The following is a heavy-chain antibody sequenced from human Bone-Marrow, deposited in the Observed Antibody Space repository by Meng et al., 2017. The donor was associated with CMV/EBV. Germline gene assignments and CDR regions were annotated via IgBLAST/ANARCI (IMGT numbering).Heavy chain of an antibody. V-gene: IGHV3-21*01. CDR1: GFTFSSYS. D-gene: IGHD3-3*01. J-gene: IGHJ6*02. CDR2: ISSSSSYI. CDR3: ARDRKAQAYDFWTTYYTFYYYGMDV. Sequence: GESLKISCAASGFTFSSYSMNWVRQAPGKGLEWVSSISSSSSYIYYADSVKGRFTISRDNAKKSLYLQMNSLRAEDTAVYFCARDRKAQAYDFWTTYYTFYYYGMDVWGQGTTVTGYS.